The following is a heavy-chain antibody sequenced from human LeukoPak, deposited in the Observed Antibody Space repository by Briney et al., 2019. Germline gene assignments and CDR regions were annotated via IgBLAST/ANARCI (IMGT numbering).Heavy chain of an antibody. CDR1: GFTFSSYG. CDR3: AKEGLYCSSTSCYTWGNFDY. Sequence: GGSLRLSCAASGFTFSSYGMHWVRQAPGKGLEWVAVIWYGGSNKYYADSVKGRFTISRDNSKNTLYLQMNSLRAEDTAVYYCAKEGLYCSSTSCYTWGNFDYWGQGTLVTVSS. J-gene: IGHJ4*02. CDR2: IWYGGSNK. V-gene: IGHV3-30*02. D-gene: IGHD2-2*02.